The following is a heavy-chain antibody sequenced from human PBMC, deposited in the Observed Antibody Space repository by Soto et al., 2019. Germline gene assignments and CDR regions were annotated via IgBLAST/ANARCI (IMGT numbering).Heavy chain of an antibody. CDR2: ISSSSSYI. V-gene: IGHV3-21*01. Sequence: EVQLVESGGGLVKPGGSLRLSCAASGFTFSSYSMNWVRQAPGKGLEWVSSISSSSSYIYYADSVKGRFTISRDNAKNSLYLQMNSLRAEDTAVYYCARDLRITMVRGTYFQHWGPGTLVTVYS. CDR3: ARDLRITMVRGTYFQH. D-gene: IGHD3-10*01. J-gene: IGHJ1*01. CDR1: GFTFSSYS.